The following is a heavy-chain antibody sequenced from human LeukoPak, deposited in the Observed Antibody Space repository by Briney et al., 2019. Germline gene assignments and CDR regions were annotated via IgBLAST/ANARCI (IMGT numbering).Heavy chain of an antibody. CDR1: GFTFSSNG. Sequence: GGSLRLSCAASGFTFSSNGMHWVRQAPGKGLEWVAMIRNHGNDEYHADSVKGRFTISRDNSKNTLYLQMNSLRAEDTAVYYCAKKKDPVIQYYFDYWGQGTLVTVSS. J-gene: IGHJ4*02. V-gene: IGHV3-30*02. CDR2: IRNHGNDE. D-gene: IGHD3-16*02. CDR3: AKKKDPVIQYYFDY.